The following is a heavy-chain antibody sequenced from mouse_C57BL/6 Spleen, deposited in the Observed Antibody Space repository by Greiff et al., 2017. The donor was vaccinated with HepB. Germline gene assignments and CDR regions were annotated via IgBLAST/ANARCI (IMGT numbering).Heavy chain of an antibody. CDR2: IYPGDGDT. Sequence: QVHVKQSGAELVKPGASVKISCKASGYAFSSYWMNWVKQRPGKGLEWIGQIYPGDGDTNYNGKFKGKATLTADKSSSTAYMQLSSLTSEDSAVYFCARGDGNYGGAYWGQGTLVTVSA. V-gene: IGHV1-80*01. J-gene: IGHJ3*01. D-gene: IGHD2-1*01. CDR1: GYAFSSYW. CDR3: ARGDGNYGGAY.